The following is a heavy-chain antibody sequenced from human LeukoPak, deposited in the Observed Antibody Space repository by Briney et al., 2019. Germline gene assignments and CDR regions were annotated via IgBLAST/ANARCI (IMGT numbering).Heavy chain of an antibody. Sequence: GASVKVSCKASGGTFSSYAISWVRQAPGQGLERMGGIIPIFGTANYAQKFQGRVTITADESTSTAYMELSSLRSEDTAVYYCARVWSGLDAFDIWGQGTMVTVSS. CDR3: ARVWSGLDAFDI. V-gene: IGHV1-69*13. CDR1: GGTFSSYA. J-gene: IGHJ3*02. D-gene: IGHD3-3*01. CDR2: IIPIFGTA.